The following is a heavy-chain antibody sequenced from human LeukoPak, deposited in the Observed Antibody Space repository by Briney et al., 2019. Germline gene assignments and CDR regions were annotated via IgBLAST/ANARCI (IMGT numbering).Heavy chain of an antibody. D-gene: IGHD3-16*01. CDR2: IYDSGLT. CDR3: ASGYDYVLDY. CDR1: GGSIRSSNYF. J-gene: IGHJ4*02. V-gene: IGHV4-39*07. Sequence: SETLSLTCTVSGGSIRSSNYFWGWIRQPPGKGLEWIGSIYDSGLTYYNPSLKSRVTISVDTSKNQFSLKLSSVTAADTAVYYCASGYDYVLDYWGQGTLVTVSS.